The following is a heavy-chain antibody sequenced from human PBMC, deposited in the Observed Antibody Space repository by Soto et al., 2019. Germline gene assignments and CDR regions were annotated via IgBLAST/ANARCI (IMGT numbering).Heavy chain of an antibody. CDR3: ARVPSQYCGGDCYSFDY. J-gene: IGHJ4*02. V-gene: IGHV4-30-4*01. CDR1: GRSMSSGDYY. Sequence: QVQLQESGPGLVKPSQTLSLTCTVSGRSMSSGDYYWSWIRQPPGKGLEWIGYIYYSGSTYYNPSLKSRVTISVDTSKNKFSLKLSSVTAADTAVYYCARVPSQYCGGDCYSFDYWGQGTLVTVSS. D-gene: IGHD2-21*02. CDR2: IYYSGST.